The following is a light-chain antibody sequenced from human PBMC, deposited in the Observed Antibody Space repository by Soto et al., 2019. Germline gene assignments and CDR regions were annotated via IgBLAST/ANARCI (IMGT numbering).Light chain of an antibody. CDR3: CSYAGSSTLMI. Sequence: SALTQPASVSGSPGQSITISCTGTSSDVGSYDLVSWYQQHPGKAPQLIIYEATKRPSGVSNLFSGSKSGNTASLTISGLQAEDEADYYCCSYAGSSTLMIFGGGTKLTVL. J-gene: IGLJ2*01. CDR2: EAT. V-gene: IGLV2-23*01. CDR1: SSDVGSYDL.